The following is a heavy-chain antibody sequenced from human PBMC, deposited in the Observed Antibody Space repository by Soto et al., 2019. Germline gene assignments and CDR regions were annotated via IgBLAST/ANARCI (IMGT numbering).Heavy chain of an antibody. J-gene: IGHJ4*02. V-gene: IGHV4-39*01. CDR1: GGSISSSSYY. CDR3: ARHFINEGIMITFGGVIVIPPPDY. CDR2: IYYSGST. Sequence: SETLSLTCTVSGGSISSSSYYWGWIRQPPGKGLEWIGSIYYSGSTYYNPSLKSRDTTSVDTSKNQFSLKLSSVTAADAARYYCARHFINEGIMITFGGVIVIPPPDYWGQGTLVTVSS. D-gene: IGHD3-16*02.